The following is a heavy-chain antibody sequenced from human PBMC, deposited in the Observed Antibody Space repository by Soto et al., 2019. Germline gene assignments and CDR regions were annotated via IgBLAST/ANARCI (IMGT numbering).Heavy chain of an antibody. D-gene: IGHD1-1*01. J-gene: IGHJ4*02. CDR3: ASQKLDVPAYFDY. CDR1: GGSISRYY. V-gene: IGHV4-59*08. Sequence: SETLSLTCTVSGGSISRYYWSWIRQPPGKGLECIGYIYYSGSTNYNPSLKSRVTISVDTSKKQFSLKLTSVTAADTAVYYCASQKLDVPAYFDYWGQGTLVTVSS. CDR2: IYYSGST.